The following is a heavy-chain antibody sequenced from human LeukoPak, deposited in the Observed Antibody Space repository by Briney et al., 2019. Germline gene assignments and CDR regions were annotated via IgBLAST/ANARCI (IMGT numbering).Heavy chain of an antibody. Sequence: ETLSLTCTVSGGSISSSSYYWGWIRQAPGKGLEWVSAISGSGGSTYYADSVKGRFTISRDNSKNTLYLQMNSLRAEDTAVYYCAKVGSFGVVISALDYWGQGTLVTVSS. CDR1: GGSISSSSYY. D-gene: IGHD3-3*01. V-gene: IGHV3-23*01. CDR3: AKVGSFGVVISALDY. CDR2: ISGSGGST. J-gene: IGHJ4*02.